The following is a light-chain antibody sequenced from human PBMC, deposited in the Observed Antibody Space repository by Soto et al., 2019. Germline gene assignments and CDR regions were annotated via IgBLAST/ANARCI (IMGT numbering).Light chain of an antibody. J-gene: IGKJ1*01. CDR1: QSVSSSN. CDR3: QQYNDWPLT. Sequence: EIVMTQSPATLSVSPWERATLSCRASQSVSSSNLAWYQQRPGQAPSLLIYGAFTRATGIPARFSGTGSGTEFTLTISSLQSEDFALYYCQQYNDWPLTFGQGTKVDIK. CDR2: GAF. V-gene: IGKV3-15*01.